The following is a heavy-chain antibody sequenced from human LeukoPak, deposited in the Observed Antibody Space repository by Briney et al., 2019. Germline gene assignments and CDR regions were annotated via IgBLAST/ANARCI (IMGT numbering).Heavy chain of an antibody. J-gene: IGHJ4*02. CDR3: ARSGYSGYDWEDY. D-gene: IGHD5-12*01. Sequence: PGGSLRLSCAASGFTVSSNYMSWVRQAPGKGLEWVSVIYSGGSTYYADSVKGRFTISRDNSKNTLYLQMNSLRAEDTAVYFCARSGYSGYDWEDYWGQGTLVTVSS. CDR1: GFTVSSNY. CDR2: IYSGGST. V-gene: IGHV3-53*01.